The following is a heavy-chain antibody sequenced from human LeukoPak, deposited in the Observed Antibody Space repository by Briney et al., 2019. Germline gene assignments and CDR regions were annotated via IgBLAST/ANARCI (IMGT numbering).Heavy chain of an antibody. CDR3: ASRYFCSSTSCYTFDY. CDR1: GEPFNGYY. V-gene: IGHV4-34*01. J-gene: IGHJ4*02. D-gene: IGHD2-2*02. CDR2: VNHSGST. Sequence: SETLSLTCAVYGEPFNGYYWNWIRQSPGKGLEWIGEVNHSGSTNHNPSLKSRVTISVDTSKNQFSLKLNSVTAADTAVYYCASRYFCSSTSCYTFDYWGQGTLVTVSS.